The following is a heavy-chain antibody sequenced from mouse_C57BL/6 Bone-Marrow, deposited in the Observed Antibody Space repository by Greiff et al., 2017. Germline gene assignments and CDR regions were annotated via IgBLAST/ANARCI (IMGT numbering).Heavy chain of an antibody. D-gene: IGHD1-1*01. CDR3: ARHLYGYDAMDY. CDR1: GFTFSSYG. Sequence: VQLKESGGDLVKPGGSLKLSCAASGFTFSSYGMSWVRQTPDKRLEWVATISSGGSYTYYPDSVKGRFTISRDNAKNTLYLQMSSLMSEDTAMYYCARHLYGYDAMDYWGQGTSVTVSS. V-gene: IGHV5-6*01. CDR2: ISSGGSYT. J-gene: IGHJ4*01.